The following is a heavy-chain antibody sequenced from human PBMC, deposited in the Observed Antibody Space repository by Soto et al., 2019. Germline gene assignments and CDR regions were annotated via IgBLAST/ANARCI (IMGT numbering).Heavy chain of an antibody. D-gene: IGHD3-16*01. V-gene: IGHV3-30-3*01. Sequence: QVQLVESGGGVVQSGRSLRLSCAASGFTFSPYPMHWVRQAPGKGLEWVAVVSYDETSKYYADSVKGRFTISRDNSKNTLYLKMNSLGPEDTAVYYCVRCWGSGDGSNLGYNWLDPWGQGTLVTVSS. CDR1: GFTFSPYP. CDR2: VSYDETSK. J-gene: IGHJ5*02. CDR3: VRCWGSGDGSNLGYNWLDP.